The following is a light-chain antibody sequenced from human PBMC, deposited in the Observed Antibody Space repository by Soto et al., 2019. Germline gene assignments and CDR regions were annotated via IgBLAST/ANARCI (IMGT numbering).Light chain of an antibody. CDR2: GVS. CDR3: QQYGTAPWT. CDR1: QSVSNTY. J-gene: IGKJ1*01. Sequence: EIVLTQSPGTLSLSPGERATLSCRANQSVSNTYLGWYQQKPGQAPRLLIYGVSNRATDIPDRFSGSGSGTDFTLTISRLEPGDFGVYYCQQYGTAPWTFGQGTKVEI. V-gene: IGKV3-20*01.